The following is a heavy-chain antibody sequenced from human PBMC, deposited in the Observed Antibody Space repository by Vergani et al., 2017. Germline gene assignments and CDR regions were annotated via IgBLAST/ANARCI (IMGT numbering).Heavy chain of an antibody. J-gene: IGHJ6*02. CDR2: ISWNSGRI. D-gene: IGHD4-17*01. CDR3: AIGGYGDQLSLMYYAMDV. V-gene: IGHV3-9*01. CDR1: KFTFDDYA. Sequence: EVQLVESGGGLVQPGRSLRLSCAASKFTFDDYAMHWVRQAPGKGLEWVSGISWNSGRIGYADSVKGRFTISRDNAKNSLYLQMDSLRAEDTALYYCAIGGYGDQLSLMYYAMDVWGQGTTVTVSS.